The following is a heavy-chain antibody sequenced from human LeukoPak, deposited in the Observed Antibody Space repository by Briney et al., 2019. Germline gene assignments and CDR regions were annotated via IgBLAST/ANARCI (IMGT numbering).Heavy chain of an antibody. Sequence: ASVKVSCKDSGYTFTGYYMHWVGQAPGQGLEWMGWINPNSGGTNYAQKFQGRVTMTRDTSISTAYMDLSRLRSDDTAVYYCARVSTGTTFLDYGGQGTLVTVSS. CDR1: GYTFTGYY. V-gene: IGHV1-2*02. CDR3: ARVSTGTTFLDY. CDR2: INPNSGGT. D-gene: IGHD1-7*01. J-gene: IGHJ4*02.